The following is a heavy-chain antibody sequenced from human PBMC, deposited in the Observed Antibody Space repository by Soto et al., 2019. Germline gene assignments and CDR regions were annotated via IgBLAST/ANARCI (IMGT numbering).Heavy chain of an antibody. CDR3: ATPSGIVGATDY. D-gene: IGHD1-26*01. J-gene: IGHJ4*02. CDR2: ISAYNGNT. Sequence: ASVKVSCKASGYTFTSYCISWVRQAPGQGLEWMGWISAYNGNTNYAQKLQGRVTMTTDTSTSTAYMELRSLRSDDTAVYYCATPSGIVGATDYWGQGTLVTVSS. CDR1: GYTFTSYC. V-gene: IGHV1-18*01.